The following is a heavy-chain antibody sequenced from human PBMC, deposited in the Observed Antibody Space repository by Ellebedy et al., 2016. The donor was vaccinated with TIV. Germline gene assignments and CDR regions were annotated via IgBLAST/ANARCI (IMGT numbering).Heavy chain of an antibody. CDR3: ARRGSYDDYAVQVNSWFDR. CDR1: GFCSRSYT. Sequence: GGSLRLSGVASGFCSRSYTMSWVSKAPGKGLAWVANIYQNGSTKYYVDSVKGRFTISRDNSKNSLFLQMNSLRVEDTAVYYCARRGSYDDYAVQVNSWFDRWGRGTLVSVSS. CDR2: IYQNGSTK. D-gene: IGHD3-16*01. V-gene: IGHV3-7*01. J-gene: IGHJ5*02.